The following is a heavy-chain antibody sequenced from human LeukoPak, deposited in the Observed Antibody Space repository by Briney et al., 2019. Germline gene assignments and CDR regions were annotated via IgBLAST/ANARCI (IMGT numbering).Heavy chain of an antibody. D-gene: IGHD6-13*01. V-gene: IGHV1-2*06. CDR3: ALAPPGIAAAGRIDY. CDR1: GYTFTGYY. J-gene: IGHJ4*02. CDR2: INPNSGGT. Sequence: ASVKVSCKASGYTFTGYYMHWVRQAPGQGLEWMGRINPNSGGTNYAQKFQGRVTMTRDTSISTAYMELSRLRSDDTAAYYCALAPPGIAAAGRIDYWGQGTLVTVSS.